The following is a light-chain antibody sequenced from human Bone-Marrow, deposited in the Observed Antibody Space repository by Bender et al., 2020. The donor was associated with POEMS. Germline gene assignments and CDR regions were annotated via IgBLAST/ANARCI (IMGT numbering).Light chain of an antibody. J-gene: IGLJ3*02. Sequence: QSALTQPASVSGSPGQSITISCTGTSTDVGAYDYVSWYQQHPGEAPKLKIYDITNRPSGVSNRFSGSKSGNTASLTISGLQAEDEADYYCSSYTSSDTVFGGGTKLTVL. CDR3: SSYTSSDTV. V-gene: IGLV2-14*03. CDR1: STDVGAYDY. CDR2: DIT.